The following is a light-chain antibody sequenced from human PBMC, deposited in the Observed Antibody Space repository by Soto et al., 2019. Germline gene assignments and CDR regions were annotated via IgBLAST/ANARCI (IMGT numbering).Light chain of an antibody. J-gene: IGLJ1*01. CDR3: QSYDNSLSGSEV. Sequence: QLVLTQPPSVSGAPGQRVTISCTGSSSYIGAGHDVHWYQQLPGTAPKLLIYGNGNRPSGVPDRFSGSKSGTSASLAITGLQADDEADYYCQSYDNSLSGSEVFGTGTKLTVL. CDR1: SSYIGAGHD. V-gene: IGLV1-40*01. CDR2: GNG.